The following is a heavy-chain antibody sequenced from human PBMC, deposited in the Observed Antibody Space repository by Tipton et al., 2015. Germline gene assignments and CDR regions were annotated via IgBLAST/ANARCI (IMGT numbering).Heavy chain of an antibody. V-gene: IGHV4-30-4*01. J-gene: IGHJ4*02. D-gene: IGHD3-10*01. CDR2: IHHSGST. CDR1: GGSISSGDYY. Sequence: TLSLTCTVSGGSISSGDYYWSWIRQSPGKGLEWIGYIHHSGSTYYNPSLKSRVTISADTSKNQFSLKLSSVTAADTAVYYCARDYYGSGPGGYWGQGTLVTVSS. CDR3: ARDYYGSGPGGY.